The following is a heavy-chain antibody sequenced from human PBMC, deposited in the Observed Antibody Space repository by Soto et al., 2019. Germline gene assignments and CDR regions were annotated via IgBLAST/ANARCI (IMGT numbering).Heavy chain of an antibody. CDR2: ISYDGSSK. CDR3: ARDPRSSGYFSYVLDY. D-gene: IGHD3-22*01. V-gene: IGHV3-30-3*01. CDR1: GFTFSSYA. Sequence: VGSLRLSCAASGFTFSSYAMHWVRQAPGKGLEWVAVISYDGSSKYYADSVKGRFTISRDNSKNTLYLQMNSLRAEDTAVYYCARDPRSSGYFSYVLDYWGQGTLVTVSS. J-gene: IGHJ4*02.